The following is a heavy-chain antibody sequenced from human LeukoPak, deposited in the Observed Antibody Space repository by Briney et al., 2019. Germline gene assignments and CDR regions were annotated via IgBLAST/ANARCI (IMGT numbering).Heavy chain of an antibody. CDR1: GGSFSGYY. V-gene: IGHV4-34*01. Sequence: SETLSLTCAVYGGSFSGYYWSWIRQPPGRGLEWIGEINHSGSTNYNPSLKSRVTISVDTSKNQFSLKLSSVTAADTAVYYCARRYYYGSGRQDWFDPWGQGTLVTVSS. CDR2: INHSGST. D-gene: IGHD3-10*01. CDR3: ARRYYYGSGRQDWFDP. J-gene: IGHJ5*02.